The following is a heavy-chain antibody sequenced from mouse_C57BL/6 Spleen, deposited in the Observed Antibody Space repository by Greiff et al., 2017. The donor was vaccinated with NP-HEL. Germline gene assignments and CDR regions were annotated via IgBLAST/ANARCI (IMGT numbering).Heavy chain of an antibody. D-gene: IGHD1-1*01. Sequence: EVKLVESGGGLVKPGGSLKLSCAASGFTFSSYAMSWVRQTPEKRLEWVATISDGGSYTYYPDNVKGRFTISRDNAKNNLYLQMSHLKSEDTAMYYCARDEDYYGRGGYFDVWGTGTTVTVSS. CDR1: GFTFSSYA. CDR3: ARDEDYYGRGGYFDV. CDR2: ISDGGSYT. V-gene: IGHV5-4*01. J-gene: IGHJ1*03.